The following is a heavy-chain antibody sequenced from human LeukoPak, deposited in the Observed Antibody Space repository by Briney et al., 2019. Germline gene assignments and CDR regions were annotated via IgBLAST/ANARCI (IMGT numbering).Heavy chain of an antibody. V-gene: IGHV3-66*01. Sequence: GGSLRLSCAASGFTVSSNYMSWVRQAPGKGLEWVSVIYSGGSTYYADSVKGRFTISRDNSKNTLYLQMNSLRAEDTAVYYCARAAYDYGMDVWGQGTTVTVSS. CDR2: IYSGGST. D-gene: IGHD2-15*01. CDR3: ARAAYDYGMDV. CDR1: GFTVSSNY. J-gene: IGHJ6*02.